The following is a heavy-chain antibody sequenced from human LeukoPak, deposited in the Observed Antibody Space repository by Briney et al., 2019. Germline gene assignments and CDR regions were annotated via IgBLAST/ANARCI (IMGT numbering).Heavy chain of an antibody. J-gene: IGHJ4*02. CDR2: ISSSGSTI. V-gene: IGHV3-48*03. CDR3: ARGPRYCSGGSCYSPFDY. Sequence: QPGGSLRLSCAASGFTFSSYEMNWVRQAPGKGLEWVSYISSSGSTIYYADSVKGRFTISRDNAKNSLYLQMNSLRAEDTAVYYCARGPRYCSGGSCYSPFDYWDQGTLVTVSS. D-gene: IGHD2-15*01. CDR1: GFTFSSYE.